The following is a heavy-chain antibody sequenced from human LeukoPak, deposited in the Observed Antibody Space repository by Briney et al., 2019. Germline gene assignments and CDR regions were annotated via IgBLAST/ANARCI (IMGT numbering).Heavy chain of an antibody. V-gene: IGHV1-46*01. CDR1: GYTFTSYY. J-gene: IGHJ6*03. CDR3: ARDAIAVASYYYYYMDV. D-gene: IGHD6-19*01. CDR2: INPSGGST. Sequence: ASVKVSCKASGYTFTSYYMHWVRQAPGQGLEWMGIINPSGGSTSYAQKFQGRVTMTRDMSTSTVYTELSSLRSEDTAVYYCARDAIAVASYYYYYMDVWGKGTTVTVSS.